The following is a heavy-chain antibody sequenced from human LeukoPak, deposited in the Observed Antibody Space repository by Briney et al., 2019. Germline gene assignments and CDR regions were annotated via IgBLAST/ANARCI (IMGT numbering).Heavy chain of an antibody. V-gene: IGHV1-69*05. CDR2: IIPIFGTA. J-gene: IGHJ6*03. CDR1: GGTFSSYD. CDR3: ARSIAGPIYYYYYYMDV. D-gene: IGHD6-6*01. Sequence: SVKVSCKASGGTFSSYDISWVRQAPGQGLEWMGRIIPIFGTANYAQKFQGRVTITTDESTSTAYMELSSLRSEDTAVYYSARSIAGPIYYYYYYMDVWGKGATVTVSS.